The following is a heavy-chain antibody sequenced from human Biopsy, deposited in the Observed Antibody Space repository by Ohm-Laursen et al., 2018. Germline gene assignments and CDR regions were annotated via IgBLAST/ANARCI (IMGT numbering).Heavy chain of an antibody. V-gene: IGHV1-69*06. CDR1: GGTFSNYG. Sequence: SSVKVSCKAPGGTFSNYGVNWVRQAPGQGLEWLGGNIPILGTGNYAQKFQDRVTVAADTSTSTATMELRSLRSDDTAVYYCARDRDRRGWFDPWGQGTLVTVSS. CDR2: NIPILGTG. D-gene: IGHD1-14*01. CDR3: ARDRDRRGWFDP. J-gene: IGHJ5*02.